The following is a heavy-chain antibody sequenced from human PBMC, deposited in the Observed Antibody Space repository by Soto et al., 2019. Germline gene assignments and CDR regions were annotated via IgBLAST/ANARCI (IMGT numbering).Heavy chain of an antibody. Sequence: ASVKVSCKASGGTFSSYTISWVRQAPGQGLEWMGRIIPILGIANYAQKFQGRVTITADKSTSTAYMELSSLRSEDTAVYYCARDYYGSGSNLDAFAIWGQGTMVTVSS. CDR3: ARDYYGSGSNLDAFAI. J-gene: IGHJ3*02. CDR2: IIPILGIA. CDR1: GGTFSSYT. V-gene: IGHV1-69*04. D-gene: IGHD3-10*01.